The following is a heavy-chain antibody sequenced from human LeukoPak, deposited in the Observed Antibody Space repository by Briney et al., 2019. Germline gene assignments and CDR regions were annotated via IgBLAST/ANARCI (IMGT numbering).Heavy chain of an antibody. CDR2: VRGSGTAT. J-gene: IGHJ4*02. CDR1: GFTFSTYA. D-gene: IGHD3-3*01. CDR3: AKTSRRDSTYDSPFDY. Sequence: GGSLRLSCVASGFTFSTYAMSWVRQAPGKGLEWVSAVRGSGTATYYADSVKGRFTISRDNSDNTLYLQMNSLRAEDTAIYYCAKTSRRDSTYDSPFDYWGQGTVVTVSS. V-gene: IGHV3-23*01.